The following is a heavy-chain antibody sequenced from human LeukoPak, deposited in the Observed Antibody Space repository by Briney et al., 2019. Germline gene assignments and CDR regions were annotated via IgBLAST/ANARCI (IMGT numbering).Heavy chain of an antibody. Sequence: GGSLRLSCAASGFTFSSYAMSWVRQAPGKGLEWVSVITGSGGSTNYADSVKGRFTISRDNSKNTLYLQMNSLRAEDTAVYYCAKSRLWEILLSSDAFDIWGQGTMVAVSS. V-gene: IGHV3-23*01. D-gene: IGHD1-26*01. J-gene: IGHJ3*02. CDR3: AKSRLWEILLSSDAFDI. CDR1: GFTFSSYA. CDR2: ITGSGGST.